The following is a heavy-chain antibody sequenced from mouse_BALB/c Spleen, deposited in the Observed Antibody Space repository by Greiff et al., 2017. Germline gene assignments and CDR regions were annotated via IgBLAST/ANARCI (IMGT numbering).Heavy chain of an antibody. CDR2: INPSTGYT. D-gene: IGHD2-4*01. V-gene: IGHV1-7*01. CDR1: GYTFTSYW. CDR3: ARSLYYDYAWFAY. Sequence: QVQLQQSGAELAKPGASVKMSCKASGYTFTSYWMHWVKQRPGQGLEWIGYINPSTGYTEYNQKFKDKATLTADKSSSTAYMQLSSLTSEDSAVYYCARSLYYDYAWFAYWGQGTLVTVSA. J-gene: IGHJ3*01.